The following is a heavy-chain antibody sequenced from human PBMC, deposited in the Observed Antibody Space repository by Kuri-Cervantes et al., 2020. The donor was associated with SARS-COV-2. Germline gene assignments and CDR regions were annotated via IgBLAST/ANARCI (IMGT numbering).Heavy chain of an antibody. CDR1: GFTFSSYS. CDR3: ARDLRPLKLYYYYGMDV. V-gene: IGHV3-48*02. D-gene: IGHD4-17*01. Sequence: GESLKISCAASGFTFSSYSMNWVRQAPGKGLEWVSYISSSSSTIYYADSVKGRFTISRDNAKNSLYLQMNSLRDEDTAVYYCARDLRPLKLYYYYGMDVWGQGTTVTVSS. CDR2: ISSSSSTI. J-gene: IGHJ6*02.